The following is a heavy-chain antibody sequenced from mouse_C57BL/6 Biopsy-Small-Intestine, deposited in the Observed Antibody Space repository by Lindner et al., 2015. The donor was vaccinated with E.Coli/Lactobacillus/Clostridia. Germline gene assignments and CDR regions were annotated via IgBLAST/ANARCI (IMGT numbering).Heavy chain of an antibody. D-gene: IGHD2-1*01. J-gene: IGHJ2*01. CDR1: GYTFTNYW. CDR3: ARFPLYYGNYLDY. V-gene: IGHV1-63*01. Sequence: VQLQESGAELVRPGTSVKMSCKASGYTFTNYWIGWAKQRPGHGLEWIGDIYPGGGYTNYNEKFKGKATLTADKSSSTAYMQFSSLTSEDSAVYFRARFPLYYGNYLDYWGQGTTLTVSS. CDR2: IYPGGGYT.